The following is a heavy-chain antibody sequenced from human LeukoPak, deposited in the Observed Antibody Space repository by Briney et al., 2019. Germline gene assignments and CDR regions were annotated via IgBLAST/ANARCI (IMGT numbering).Heavy chain of an antibody. V-gene: IGHV4-59*11. CDR3: ARAGSCPRGGYFDY. CDR2: IYYSGST. D-gene: IGHD2-15*01. J-gene: IGHJ4*02. Sequence: PSETLSLTCTDSGGSISSHYWSWIRQPPGKGVEWVGYIYYSGSTNYHPSLNSRVTISVHTSKNQFPLQRSSVTAADTAVYYCARAGSCPRGGYFDYWGQGTLVTVSS. CDR1: GGSISSHY.